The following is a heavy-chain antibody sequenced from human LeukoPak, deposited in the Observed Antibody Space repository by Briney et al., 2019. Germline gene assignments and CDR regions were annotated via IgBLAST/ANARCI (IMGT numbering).Heavy chain of an antibody. CDR3: ARQAGGTVDY. CDR2: IDWDDDK. V-gene: IGHV2-70*01. J-gene: IGHJ4*02. D-gene: IGHD3/OR15-3a*01. Sequence: SGPALVKPTQTLTLTCTFSGFSVSTSGMCVSWIRHPPGNALEWLALIDWDDDKYYSTSLKTRLTIAKDTSKNQVVLTMTNMDPVDTATYYCARQAGGTVDYWGQGTLVTVSS. CDR1: GFSVSTSGMC.